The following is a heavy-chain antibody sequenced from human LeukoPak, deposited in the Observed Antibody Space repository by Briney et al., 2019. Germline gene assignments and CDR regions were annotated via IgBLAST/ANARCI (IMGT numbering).Heavy chain of an antibody. D-gene: IGHD3-3*01. Sequence: GGSLRLSCAASGFTFSSYGMHWVRQAPGKGLEWVSFIRYDGSNKYYADSVKGRFTISRHNSKNTLYLQMSSLRAEDTAVYYCAKDLSKELLYRRAKYYFDYWGQGTLVTVSS. CDR3: AKDLSKELLYRRAKYYFDY. J-gene: IGHJ4*02. CDR2: IRYDGSNK. CDR1: GFTFSSYG. V-gene: IGHV3-30*02.